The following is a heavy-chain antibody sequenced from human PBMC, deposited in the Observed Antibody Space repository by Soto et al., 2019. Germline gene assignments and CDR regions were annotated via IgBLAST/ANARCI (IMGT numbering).Heavy chain of an antibody. CDR1: GYTFTSYG. CDR3: ATSFLAVAGPDYFDD. V-gene: IGHV1-18*01. D-gene: IGHD6-19*01. J-gene: IGHJ4*02. Sequence: ASVKVSCKASGYTFTSYGISWVRQAPGQGLEWMGWISAYNGNTNYAQKLQGRVTMTTDTSTSTAYMELRSLRSDDTAIYYCATSFLAVAGPDYFDDWGPGTLVTSPQ. CDR2: ISAYNGNT.